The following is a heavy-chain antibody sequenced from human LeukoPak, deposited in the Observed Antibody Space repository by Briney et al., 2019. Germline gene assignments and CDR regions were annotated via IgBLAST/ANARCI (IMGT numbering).Heavy chain of an antibody. CDR1: GFTFSSYS. D-gene: IGHD3-3*01. Sequence: GSLRLSCAASGFTFSSYSMNWVRQAPGKGLEWVSSISSSSSYIYYADSVKGRFTISRDNAKNSLYLQMNSLRAEDTAVYYCARGTIVSGYYFDYWGQGTLVTVSS. V-gene: IGHV3-21*01. CDR2: ISSSSSYI. CDR3: ARGTIVSGYYFDY. J-gene: IGHJ4*02.